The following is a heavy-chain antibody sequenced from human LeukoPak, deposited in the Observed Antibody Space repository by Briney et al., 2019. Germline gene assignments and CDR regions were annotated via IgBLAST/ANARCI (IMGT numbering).Heavy chain of an antibody. Sequence: ASVTVSCKASVYTFTTYDINWVRQATGQALEWMGWMNPNSGYTGYAQKFQGRVTITRDTSISTAYMELSSLRSEDTAVYYCSRVAGSIDYWGQGTLVTVSS. V-gene: IGHV1-8*03. CDR2: MNPNSGYT. CDR3: SRVAGSIDY. J-gene: IGHJ4*02. CDR1: VYTFTTYD. D-gene: IGHD6-19*01.